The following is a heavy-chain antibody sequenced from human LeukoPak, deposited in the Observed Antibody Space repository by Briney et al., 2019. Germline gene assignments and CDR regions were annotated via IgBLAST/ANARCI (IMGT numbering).Heavy chain of an antibody. Sequence: GESLKISCKGSGYNFSGYWIGWVRQRPGRGLEWMGVIYPGESETRYSPSFQGQVTISADKSITTAYLQWSSLKASDTAMYYCARQDCSSTSCYHIGDYWGQGTLVTVSS. J-gene: IGHJ4*02. V-gene: IGHV5-51*01. CDR3: ARQDCSSTSCYHIGDY. CDR2: IYPGESET. CDR1: GYNFSGYW. D-gene: IGHD2-2*01.